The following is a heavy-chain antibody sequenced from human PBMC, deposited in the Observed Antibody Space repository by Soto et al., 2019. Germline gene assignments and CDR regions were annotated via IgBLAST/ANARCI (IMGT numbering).Heavy chain of an antibody. V-gene: IGHV3-7*01. J-gene: IGHJ6*02. CDR2: IKQDGSEK. CDR1: GFTFSSSW. Sequence: GGSLRLSCAASGFTFSSSWMSWVRQAPGKGLEWVANIKQDGSEKYYVDSVKGRFTISRDNAKNSLYLQMNSLRAEDTAVYYCARESDSSGWYGDYNYGMDVWGQGTTVTVSS. CDR3: ARESDSSGWYGDYNYGMDV. D-gene: IGHD6-19*01.